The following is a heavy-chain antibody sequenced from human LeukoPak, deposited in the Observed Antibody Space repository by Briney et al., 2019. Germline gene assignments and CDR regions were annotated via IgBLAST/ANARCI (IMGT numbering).Heavy chain of an antibody. D-gene: IGHD3-10*02. Sequence: PGGSLRLSCAASGFTFSSYEMNWVRQAPGKGLEWVSYISSSGSTIYYADSVRGRFTISRDNAKNSLYLQMNSLRAEDTAVYYCAELGITMIGGVWGRGTTVTISS. V-gene: IGHV3-48*03. CDR2: ISSSGSTI. CDR1: GFTFSSYE. CDR3: AELGITMIGGV. J-gene: IGHJ6*04.